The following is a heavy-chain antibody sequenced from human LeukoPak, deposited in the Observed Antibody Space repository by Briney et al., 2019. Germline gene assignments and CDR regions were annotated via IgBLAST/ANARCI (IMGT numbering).Heavy chain of an antibody. V-gene: IGHV4-34*01. D-gene: IGHD2-2*01. CDR2: INHSGST. CDR3: ARYGLLGLSDINAFDI. CDR1: GGSFSGYY. J-gene: IGHJ3*02. Sequence: PSETLSLTCAVYGGSFSGYYWSWIRQPPGKGLEWIGEINHSGSTNYNPSLKSRVTISVDRSKNQFSLNLNSVTAADTAVYYCARYGLLGLSDINAFDIWGQGTMVTVSS.